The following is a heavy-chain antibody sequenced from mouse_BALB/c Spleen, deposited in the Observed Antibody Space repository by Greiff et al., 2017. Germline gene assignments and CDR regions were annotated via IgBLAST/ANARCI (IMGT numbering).Heavy chain of an antibody. CDR3: ARKSDYRYDGAWFAY. CDR1: GFSLTSYG. Sequence: VKLQESGPGLVQPSQSLSITCTVSGFSLTSYGVHWVRQSPGKGLEWLGVIWSGGSTDYNAAFISRLSISKDNSKSQVFFKMNSLQANDTAIYYCARKSDYRYDGAWFAYWGQGTLVTVSA. V-gene: IGHV2-2*02. D-gene: IGHD2-14*01. J-gene: IGHJ3*01. CDR2: IWSGGST.